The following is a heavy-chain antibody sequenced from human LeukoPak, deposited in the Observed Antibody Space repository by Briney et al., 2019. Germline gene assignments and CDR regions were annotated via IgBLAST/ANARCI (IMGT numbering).Heavy chain of an antibody. V-gene: IGHV4-31*03. J-gene: IGHJ6*04. CDR2: IHYSGIT. Sequence: SQTLSLTCSDSGGSISRGGYSWSWIRQHPGKGLEWHGYIHYSGITYYNPSLKSRLMVSVDTSKNQFSLRLSSVTAADTAVYYCARELRYSTNYSYYYGMDVWGKGTTVTVSS. CDR1: GGSISRGGYS. CDR3: ARELRYSTNYSYYYGMDV. D-gene: IGHD3-9*01.